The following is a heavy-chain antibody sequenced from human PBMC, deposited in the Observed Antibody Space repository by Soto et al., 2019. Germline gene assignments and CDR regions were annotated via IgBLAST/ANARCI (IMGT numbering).Heavy chain of an antibody. J-gene: IGHJ5*02. CDR1: GDSVSSNNAA. Sequence: SQTLSLTCAIPGDSVSSNNAAWNWIRQSPSRGLEWLGRTYFRSKWYNDYAVSVKSRIIINPDTSNNQFSLQLNPVTPEDTAVYFCAKGDNLGPKTGYAFDPWGQGIMVTVSS. CDR3: AKGDNLGPKTGYAFDP. D-gene: IGHD5-12*01. CDR2: TYFRSKWYN. V-gene: IGHV6-1*01.